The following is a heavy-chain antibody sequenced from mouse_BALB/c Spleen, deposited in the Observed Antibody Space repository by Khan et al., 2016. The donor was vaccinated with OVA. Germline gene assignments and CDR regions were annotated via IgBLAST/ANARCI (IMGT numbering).Heavy chain of an antibody. J-gene: IGHJ4*01. Sequence: EVELVESGPGLVKPSQSLSLTCTVTGYSITSDYAWNWIRQFPGNKLEWMGYISYSGSTTYNPSLKSRISITRDTSKDQFFLQLKSVTSEDTATYYCASELGRYYAMDYWGPGTSVPVSS. D-gene: IGHD4-1*01. V-gene: IGHV3-2*02. CDR2: ISYSGST. CDR1: GYSITSDYA. CDR3: ASELGRYYAMDY.